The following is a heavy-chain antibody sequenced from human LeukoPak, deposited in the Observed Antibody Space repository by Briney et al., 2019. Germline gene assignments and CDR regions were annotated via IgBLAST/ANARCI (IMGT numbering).Heavy chain of an antibody. Sequence: SVKVSCKASGGTFISYAISWVRQAPGQGLEWMGGIIPIFGTANYAQKFQGRVTITADESTSTAYMELSSLRSEDTAVYYCARGLLGIYAFDIWGQGTMVTVSS. J-gene: IGHJ3*02. CDR3: ARGLLGIYAFDI. D-gene: IGHD3-16*01. CDR1: GGTFISYA. V-gene: IGHV1-69*01. CDR2: IIPIFGTA.